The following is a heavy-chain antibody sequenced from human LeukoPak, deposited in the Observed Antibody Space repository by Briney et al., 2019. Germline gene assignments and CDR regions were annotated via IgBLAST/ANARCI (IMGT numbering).Heavy chain of an antibody. CDR1: GYTFTSYA. D-gene: IGHD6-19*01. J-gene: IGHJ4*02. V-gene: IGHV1-3*01. CDR2: INAGNGNT. Sequence: ASVKVSCKASGYTFTSYARHWVRQAPGQRLEWMGWINAGNGNTKYSQKFQGRVTITRDTSASTAYMELSSLRSEDTAVYYCARVRSSGWLAHFDYWGQGTLVTVSS. CDR3: ARVRSSGWLAHFDY.